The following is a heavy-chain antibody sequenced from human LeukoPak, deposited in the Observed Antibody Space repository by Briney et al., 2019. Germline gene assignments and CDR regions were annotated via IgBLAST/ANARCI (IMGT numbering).Heavy chain of an antibody. CDR1: GGSISSYY. CDR2: IYTSGST. Sequence: SETLSLTCTVSGGSISSYYWSWIRQPAGKGLEWIGRIYTSGSTNYNPSLKSRVTMSVDTSKNQLSLKLSSVTAADTAVYYCARASPLITIFGTDAFDIWGQGTMVTVSS. D-gene: IGHD3-3*01. CDR3: ARASPLITIFGTDAFDI. V-gene: IGHV4-4*07. J-gene: IGHJ3*02.